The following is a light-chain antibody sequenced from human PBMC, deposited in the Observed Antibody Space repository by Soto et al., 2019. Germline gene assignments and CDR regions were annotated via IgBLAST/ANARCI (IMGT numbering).Light chain of an antibody. CDR2: AAS. V-gene: IGKV1-9*01. CDR3: QHLNSYPIT. J-gene: IGKJ5*01. Sequence: IQLTQSPSSLSASVGDRATITCRASQGISSYLAWYQQKPGKAPKLLIYAASTLQSGVPSRFSGSGSGTDFTLTIDSLQPEDFATYYCQHLNSYPITLGQGTRLEIK. CDR1: QGISSY.